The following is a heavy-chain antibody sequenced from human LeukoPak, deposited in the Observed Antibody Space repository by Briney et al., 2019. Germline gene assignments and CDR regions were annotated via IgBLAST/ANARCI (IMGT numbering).Heavy chain of an antibody. J-gene: IGHJ3*02. CDR1: GGSISSGGYY. CDR3: ATYGIVDQPDHDAFDI. CDR2: IYYSGST. D-gene: IGHD1-26*01. V-gene: IGHV4-31*03. Sequence: SETLSLTCTVSGGSISSGGYYWSWMRQQPGKGLEWIGYIYYSGSTYYNPSLKSRVTISVDTSKNQFSLKLSSVTAADTAVYYCATYGIVDQPDHDAFDIWGQGTMVTVSS.